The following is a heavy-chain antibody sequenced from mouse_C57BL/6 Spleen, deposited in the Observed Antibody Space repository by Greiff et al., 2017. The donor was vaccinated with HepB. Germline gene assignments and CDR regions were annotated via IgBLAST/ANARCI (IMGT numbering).Heavy chain of an antibody. CDR3: ARGYDGYFDV. V-gene: IGHV1-82*01. J-gene: IGHJ1*03. CDR1: GYAFSSSW. D-gene: IGHD2-12*01. CDR2: IYPGDGDT. Sequence: QVQLQQSGPELVKPGASVKISCKASGYAFSSSWMNWVKQRPGKGLEWIGRIYPGDGDTNYNGKFKGKATLTADKSSSTAYMQLSSLTSEDSSVYFCARGYDGYFDVWGTGTTVTVSS.